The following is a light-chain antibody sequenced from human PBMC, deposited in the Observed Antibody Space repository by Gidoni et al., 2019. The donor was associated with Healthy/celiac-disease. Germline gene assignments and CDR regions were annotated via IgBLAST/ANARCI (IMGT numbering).Light chain of an antibody. CDR3: LQHNSYPWT. V-gene: IGKV1-17*01. J-gene: IGKJ1*01. CDR2: AAS. CDR1: QGIRHH. Sequence: DIQMTQSPSSLSASVGDRVTITCRASQGIRHHLGWYQQKPGKAPKRLIYAASSLQSGVPSRFSGSGSGTEFTLTISSLQPEDFATYYCLQHNSYPWTFGQGTKVEIK.